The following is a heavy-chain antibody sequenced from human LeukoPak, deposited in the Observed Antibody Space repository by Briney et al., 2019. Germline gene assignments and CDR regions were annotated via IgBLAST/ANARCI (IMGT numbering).Heavy chain of an antibody. CDR3: ARDWYYDSSGSIDFDY. V-gene: IGHV1-69*13. J-gene: IGHJ4*02. Sequence: GASVKVSCKASGGTFSSYAISWVRQAPGQGLEWMGGIIPIFGTADYAQKFQGRVTITADESTSTAYMELSSLRSEDTAVYYCARDWYYDSSGSIDFDYWGQGTLVTVSS. CDR1: GGTFSSYA. CDR2: IIPIFGTA. D-gene: IGHD3-22*01.